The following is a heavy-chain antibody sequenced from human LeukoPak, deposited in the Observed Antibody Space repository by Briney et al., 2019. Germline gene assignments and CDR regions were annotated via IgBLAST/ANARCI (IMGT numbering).Heavy chain of an antibody. V-gene: IGHV4-34*01. CDR3: ARHSVRLRRYFDS. CDR1: GGSFSGYY. J-gene: IGHJ4*02. D-gene: IGHD3-9*01. CDR2: INHSGST. Sequence: PSETLSLTCAVYGGSFSGYYWSWIRQPPGKGLEWIGEINHSGSTNYNPSLKSRVTIPVDTSKNQFSLKLSSVTAADTAVYYCARHSVRLRRYFDSWGQGTLVTVSS.